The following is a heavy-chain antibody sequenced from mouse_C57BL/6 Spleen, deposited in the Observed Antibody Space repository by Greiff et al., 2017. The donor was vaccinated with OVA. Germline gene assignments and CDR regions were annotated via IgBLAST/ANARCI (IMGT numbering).Heavy chain of an antibody. D-gene: IGHD1-1*01. J-gene: IGHJ2*01. V-gene: IGHV1-69*01. CDR3: AIGSSFDY. CDR1: GYTFTSYW. Sequence: QVQLQQPGAELVMPGASVKLSCKASGYTFTSYWMHWVKQRPGQGLEWIGEIDPSDSYTNYNHKFKGKSTLTVDKSSSTAYMQLSSLTSEDSAVYYCAIGSSFDYWGQGTTLTVSS. CDR2: IDPSDSYT.